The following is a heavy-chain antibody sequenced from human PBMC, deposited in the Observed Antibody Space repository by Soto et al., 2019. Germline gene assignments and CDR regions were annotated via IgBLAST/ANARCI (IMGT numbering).Heavy chain of an antibody. Sequence: GGSLRLSCAASGFTFSSYSMNWVRQAPGKGLEWVSSISSSSSYTNYADSVKGRFTISRDNAKNSLYLQMNSLRAEDTAVYYCARLTWFGDEGYGMDVWGQGTTVTVSS. D-gene: IGHD3-10*01. CDR2: ISSSSSYT. CDR3: ARLTWFGDEGYGMDV. J-gene: IGHJ6*02. V-gene: IGHV3-21*01. CDR1: GFTFSSYS.